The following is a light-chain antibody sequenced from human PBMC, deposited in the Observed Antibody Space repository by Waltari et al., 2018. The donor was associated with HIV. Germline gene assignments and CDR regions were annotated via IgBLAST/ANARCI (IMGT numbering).Light chain of an antibody. J-gene: IGLJ3*02. CDR3: ATWDDSLNAWV. V-gene: IGLV1-44*01. CDR1: SSNIGSNT. Sequence: HSVLNQSPSASGTPGQRVIISCSGRSSNIGSNTVTWYQQFPGTAPKLLIYSYGQRPSGVPERFSGSKSATSASLAISGLRSEDEADYYCATWDDSLNAWVFGGGTKLTVL. CDR2: SYG.